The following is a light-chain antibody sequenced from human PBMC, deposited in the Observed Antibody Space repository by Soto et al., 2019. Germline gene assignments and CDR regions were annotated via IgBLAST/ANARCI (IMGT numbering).Light chain of an antibody. CDR2: GAS. CDR1: QSISSN. Sequence: ETVMTQSPATLSVSPGERATLSCRASQSISSNLAWFQQKPGQAPRLLIYGASSRATGIPDRFSGSGSGTDFTLTISRLEPEDFAVYYCQQYGSSSWTFGLGTKVDIK. V-gene: IGKV3-20*01. CDR3: QQYGSSSWT. J-gene: IGKJ1*01.